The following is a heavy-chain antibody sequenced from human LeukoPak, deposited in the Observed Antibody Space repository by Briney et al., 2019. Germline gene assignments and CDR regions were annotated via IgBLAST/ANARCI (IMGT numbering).Heavy chain of an antibody. CDR1: GFAFSSYN. V-gene: IGHV3-48*02. CDR3: ASGPVDINDAFDI. Sequence: PGGSLRLSCAASGFAFSSYNMNWVRQAPGKGLEWISYIGSSGSPTHYADSVGGRFTISRDNAKNSLYLQMNSLRDEDTAVYFCASGPVDINDAFDIWGQGTMVTVSS. D-gene: IGHD1-14*01. CDR2: IGSSGSPT. J-gene: IGHJ3*02.